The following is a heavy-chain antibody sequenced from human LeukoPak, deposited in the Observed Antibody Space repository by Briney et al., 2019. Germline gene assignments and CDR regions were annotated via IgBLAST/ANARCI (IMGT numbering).Heavy chain of an antibody. CDR3: ARVRGSGWYAWFDP. V-gene: IGHV4-39*07. J-gene: IGHJ5*02. CDR2: IYYSGST. CDR1: GGSISSSSYY. D-gene: IGHD6-19*01. Sequence: SETLSLTCTVSGGSISSSSYYWGWIRQPPGKGLEWIGSIYYSGSTYYNPSLKSRVTISVDTSKNQFSLKLSSATAADTAVYYCARVRGSGWYAWFDPWGQGTLVTVSS.